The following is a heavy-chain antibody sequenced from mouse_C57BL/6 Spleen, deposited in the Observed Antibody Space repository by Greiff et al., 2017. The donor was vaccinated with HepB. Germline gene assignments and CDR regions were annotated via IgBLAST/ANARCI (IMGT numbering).Heavy chain of an antibody. CDR1: GYTFTSYW. D-gene: IGHD2-3*01. J-gene: IGHJ1*03. CDR3: ARGGIGGYYVRWYFDV. V-gene: IGHV1-50*01. CDR2: IDPSDSYT. Sequence: QVQLQQPGAELVKPGASVKLSCKASGYTFTSYWMQWVKQRPGQGLEWIGEIDPSDSYTNYNQKFKGKATLTVDTSSSTAYMQLSSLTSEDSAVYDCARGGIGGYYVRWYFDVWGTGTTVTVSS.